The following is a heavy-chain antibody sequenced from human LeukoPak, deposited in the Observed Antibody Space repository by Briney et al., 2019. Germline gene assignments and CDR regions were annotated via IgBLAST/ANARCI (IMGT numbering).Heavy chain of an antibody. CDR1: GYTFTTYY. V-gene: IGHV1-46*01. D-gene: IGHD3-22*01. Sequence: ASVKVSCKASGYTFTTYYMHWVRQAPGQGLEWMGLINPSGGSTNYAQRFQGRVTMTRDTSTSTVYMELTSLRSEDTAVYYCARSYFDSSGYYPQGDWFDPWGRGTLVTVSP. CDR2: INPSGGST. J-gene: IGHJ5*02. CDR3: ARSYFDSSGYYPQGDWFDP.